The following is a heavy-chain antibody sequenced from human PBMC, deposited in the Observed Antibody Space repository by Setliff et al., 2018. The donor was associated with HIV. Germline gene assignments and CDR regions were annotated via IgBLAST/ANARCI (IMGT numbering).Heavy chain of an antibody. D-gene: IGHD5-12*01. CDR1: GYSISSGYY. CDR2: IYDSGHT. CDR3: ARARGLQDSGYDYVLYYFDY. V-gene: IGHV4-38-2*01. Sequence: SETLSLTSAVSGYSISSGYYWDWIRQPPGKGLEWIGNIYDSGHTFYNPSLKSRVTISVDTSENQFSLKLTSVTAADTAVYYCARARGLQDSGYDYVLYYFDYWGQGTLVTVSS. J-gene: IGHJ4*02.